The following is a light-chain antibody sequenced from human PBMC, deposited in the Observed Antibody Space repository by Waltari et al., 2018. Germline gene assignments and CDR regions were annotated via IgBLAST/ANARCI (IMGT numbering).Light chain of an antibody. V-gene: IGKV1-12*01. CDR1: QGIGSW. Sequence: DIKMTQSPSSISASVGASVTMTCRASQGIGSWLAWYQQKPGKAPKLLIYGAPTLQSGVPSRFSGSGSGTDFILTISSLQPEDFATYYCQQANSLVFTFGPGTKVDVK. CDR2: GAP. J-gene: IGKJ3*01. CDR3: QQANSLVFT.